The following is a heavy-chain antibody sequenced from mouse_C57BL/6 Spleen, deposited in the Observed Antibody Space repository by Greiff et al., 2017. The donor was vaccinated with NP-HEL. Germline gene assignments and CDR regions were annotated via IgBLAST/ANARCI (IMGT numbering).Heavy chain of an antibody. Sequence: QVQLQQPGAELVKPGASVKLSCKASGYTFTSYWMHWVKQRPGQGLEWIGMIHPNSGSTNYNEKFKSKATLTVDKSSSTAYMQLSSLTSEDSAVYYCARGDSNYEGAMDYWGKGTSVTVSS. CDR1: GYTFTSYW. CDR2: IHPNSGST. J-gene: IGHJ4*01. V-gene: IGHV1-64*01. CDR3: ARGDSNYEGAMDY. D-gene: IGHD2-5*01.